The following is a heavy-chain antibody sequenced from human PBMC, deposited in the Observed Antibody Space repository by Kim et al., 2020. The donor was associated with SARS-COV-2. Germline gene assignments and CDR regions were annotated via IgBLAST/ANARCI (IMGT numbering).Heavy chain of an antibody. CDR2: ISAYNGNT. D-gene: IGHD3-22*01. CDR3: ARDWAYYYDSSGYYPQFDY. V-gene: IGHV1-18*01. CDR1: GYTFTSYG. J-gene: IGHJ4*02. Sequence: ASVKVSCKASGYTFTSYGISWVRQAPGQGLEWMGWISAYNGNTNYAQKLQGRVTMTTDTSTSTAYMELRSLRSDDTAVYYCARDWAYYYDSSGYYPQFDYWGQGTLVTVSS.